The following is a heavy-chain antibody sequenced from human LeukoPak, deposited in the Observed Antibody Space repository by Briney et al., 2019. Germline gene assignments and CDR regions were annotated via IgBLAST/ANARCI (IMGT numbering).Heavy chain of an antibody. D-gene: IGHD2-2*01. CDR2: ISSSSSYI. Sequence: GGSLRLSCAASGFTFSSYSMNWVRQAPGKGLEWVSSISSSSSYIYYADSVKGRFTISRDNAENSLYLQMNSLRAEDTAVYYCARDMGYCSSTSCYFHYYYGMDVWGQGTTVTVSS. CDR1: GFTFSSYS. CDR3: ARDMGYCSSTSCYFHYYYGMDV. V-gene: IGHV3-21*01. J-gene: IGHJ6*02.